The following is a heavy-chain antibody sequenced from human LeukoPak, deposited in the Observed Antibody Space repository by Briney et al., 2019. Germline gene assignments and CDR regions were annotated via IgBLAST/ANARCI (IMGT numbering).Heavy chain of an antibody. V-gene: IGHV3-23*01. CDR3: AKVDGDYEFDY. CDR1: GFTFSSYA. Sequence: GGSLRLSCAASGFTFSSYAMTWVRQAPGKGLEWDSGISGSGGSTYYADSVKGRFTISRDNSKNTLYLQINSLRVEDTAVYYCAKVDGDYEFDYWGQGTLVTVSS. J-gene: IGHJ4*02. D-gene: IGHD4-17*01. CDR2: ISGSGGST.